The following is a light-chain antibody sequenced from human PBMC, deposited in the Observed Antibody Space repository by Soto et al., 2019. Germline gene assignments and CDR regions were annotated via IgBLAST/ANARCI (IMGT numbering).Light chain of an antibody. J-gene: IGKJ1*01. CDR1: QNINNY. Sequence: DIKMTQTACSLSASEGDRVTITFSASQNINNYLIWYQQKPGRAPKLLIYDASILEAGVPSRFRGSGSGTDFTFTISRLQPEDIATYYCQQYENLPTFGQGTKVDI. CDR3: QQYENLPT. CDR2: DAS. V-gene: IGKV1-33*01.